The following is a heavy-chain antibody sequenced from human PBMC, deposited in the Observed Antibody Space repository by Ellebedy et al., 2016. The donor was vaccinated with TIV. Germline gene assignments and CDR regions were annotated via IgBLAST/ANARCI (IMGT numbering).Heavy chain of an antibody. CDR1: GGTFSSYA. V-gene: IGHV1-69*13. J-gene: IGHJ6*03. D-gene: IGHD6-13*01. Sequence: SVKVSCXASGGTFSSYAISWVRQAPGQGLEWMGGIIPIFGTANYGQKFQGRVTITADESTSTAYMELSSLRSEDTAVYYCARPLHSRTRYYYYYMDVWGKGTTVTVSS. CDR2: IIPIFGTA. CDR3: ARPLHSRTRYYYYYMDV.